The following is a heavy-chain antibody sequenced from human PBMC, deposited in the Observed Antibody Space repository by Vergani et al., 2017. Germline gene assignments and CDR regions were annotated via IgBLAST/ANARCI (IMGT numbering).Heavy chain of an antibody. CDR1: SHTFQTYG. Sequence: QVQLVQSGAELKKPGASVSVSCKGSSHTFQTYGISWVRQAPGQGLEWMGWISNHNGKTDYSQKFQGRFTMTTDIAAGPAYMELRSLRSDDTAMYYCAIPNLGYGGMDVWGQGTTVTVSS. D-gene: IGHD2-15*01. J-gene: IGHJ6*02. CDR2: ISNHNGKT. V-gene: IGHV1-18*01. CDR3: AIPNLGYGGMDV.